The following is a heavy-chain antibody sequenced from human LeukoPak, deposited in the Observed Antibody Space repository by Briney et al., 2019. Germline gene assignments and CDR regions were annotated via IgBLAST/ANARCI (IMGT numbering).Heavy chain of an antibody. J-gene: IGHJ6*04. V-gene: IGHV3-11*04. CDR2: ISGSGSTI. Sequence: GGSLRLSCAASGFTFSDYYMSWLRQAPGKGLEWVSYISGSGSTIYYADSVKGRFTISRDNAKNSLYLQMNSLRAEDTAVYYCARASTVWYYDSSGSEMDVWGKGTTVTVSS. D-gene: IGHD3-22*01. CDR3: ARASTVWYYDSSGSEMDV. CDR1: GFTFSDYY.